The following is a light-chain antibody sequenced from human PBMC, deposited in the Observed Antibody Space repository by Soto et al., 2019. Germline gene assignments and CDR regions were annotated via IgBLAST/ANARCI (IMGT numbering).Light chain of an antibody. CDR2: SND. CDR1: TSNIGSNT. V-gene: IGLV1-44*01. J-gene: IGLJ3*02. Sequence: QSVLTQPPSASGTPGQSVTISCSGSTSNIGSNTVNWYQQLPGTAPKLLVYSNDQRPSGVPDRFSGSKSANTASLTVSGLQAEDEADYYCSSYAGGNNWAFGGGTKLTVL. CDR3: SSYAGGNNWA.